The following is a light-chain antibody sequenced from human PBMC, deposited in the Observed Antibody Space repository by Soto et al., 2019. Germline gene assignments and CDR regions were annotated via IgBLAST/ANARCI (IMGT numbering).Light chain of an antibody. CDR2: GAS. CDR1: QSVSSNY. Sequence: EIVLTQSPCTLSLSPGERATLSCRASQSVSSNYLAWYQQKPGQAPRLLIYGASSRATGIPDRFSGSGSGTDFTLTISRLEPEDFAVYYCQQYGSSPLTFGGGTKVAIK. J-gene: IGKJ4*01. V-gene: IGKV3-20*01. CDR3: QQYGSSPLT.